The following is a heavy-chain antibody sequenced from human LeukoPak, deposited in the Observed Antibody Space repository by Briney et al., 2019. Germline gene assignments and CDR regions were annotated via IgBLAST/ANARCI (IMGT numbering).Heavy chain of an antibody. CDR2: IYYSGST. CDR3: ARETSQKGAHYMDV. J-gene: IGHJ6*03. V-gene: IGHV4-59*01. CDR1: GGSIRSYY. D-gene: IGHD3-16*01. Sequence: SETLSLTCTVSGGSIRSYYWSWIRQPPGKGLEWIGYIYYSGSTNYNPSLKSRVTISVDTSKNQFSLKLSSVTAADTAVYYCARETSQKGAHYMDVWGKGTTVTISS.